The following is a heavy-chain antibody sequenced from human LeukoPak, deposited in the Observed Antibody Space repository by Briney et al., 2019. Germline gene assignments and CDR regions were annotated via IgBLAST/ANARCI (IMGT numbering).Heavy chain of an antibody. V-gene: IGHV3-64D*06. J-gene: IGHJ6*04. D-gene: IGHD3-10*01. CDR2: ITRTGDST. Sequence: GGSLRLSCSASGFTFSTYTMHWVRQAPGKGLEYVSAITRTGDSTYYADSVKGRFTISRDNSKSSLYLQMSSLRTEDAAVYFCVKSFMVRGPNGSIGYYYGMDVWGKGTTVTVSS. CDR1: GFTFSTYT. CDR3: VKSFMVRGPNGSIGYYYGMDV.